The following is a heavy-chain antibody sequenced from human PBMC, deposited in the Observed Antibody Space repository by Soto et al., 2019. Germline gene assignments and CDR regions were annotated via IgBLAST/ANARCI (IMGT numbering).Heavy chain of an antibody. CDR1: GGSISSYY. CDR2: IYYSGTT. V-gene: IGHV4-59*08. Sequence: SETLSLTCTVSGGSISSYYWSWIRQPPGKGLEWIGSIYYSGTTYYNPSLKSRITISVDTSHNQFSLNLRSVTAADTAVYYCARAHVMAVAGSTFDYWGHGTLVTVSS. J-gene: IGHJ4*01. D-gene: IGHD6-19*01. CDR3: ARAHVMAVAGSTFDY.